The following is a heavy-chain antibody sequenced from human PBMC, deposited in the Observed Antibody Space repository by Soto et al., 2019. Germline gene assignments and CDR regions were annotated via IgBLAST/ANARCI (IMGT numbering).Heavy chain of an antibody. V-gene: IGHV3-30*03. CDR3: ETGWDGYNYPADY. CDR2: ISYDGSNK. D-gene: IGHD5-12*01. Sequence: QVQLVESGGGVVQPGRSLRLSCAASGFTFSSYGMHWVRQAPGKGLEWVAVISYDGSNKYYADSVKGRFTISRDNSKNTLYLQMNSLRAEDTAVYYCETGWDGYNYPADYWGQGTRVTVSA. J-gene: IGHJ4*02. CDR1: GFTFSSYG.